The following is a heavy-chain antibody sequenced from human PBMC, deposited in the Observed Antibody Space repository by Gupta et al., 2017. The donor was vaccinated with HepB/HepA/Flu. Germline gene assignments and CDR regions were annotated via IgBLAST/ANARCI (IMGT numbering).Heavy chain of an antibody. D-gene: IGHD6-19*01. Sequence: QVQLVQSGAEVKKPGASVKVSCKASGYTFTGYYMHWVRQAPGQGLEWMGWISPNSGDTNYAQKFQGRVTMTRDTSIGTAYMELSRLRSDDTAFYFCARIRDSSGWYAPFDYWGQGTVVTVSS. V-gene: IGHV1-2*02. CDR1: GYTFTGYY. CDR3: ARIRDSSGWYAPFDY. J-gene: IGHJ4*02. CDR2: ISPNSGDT.